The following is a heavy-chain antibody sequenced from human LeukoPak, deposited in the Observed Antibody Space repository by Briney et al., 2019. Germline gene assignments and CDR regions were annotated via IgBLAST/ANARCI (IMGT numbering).Heavy chain of an antibody. Sequence: PGRSLRLSCAASGFTFSSYGMHWVRQAPGKGLEWVAVISYDGSNKYYADSVKGRFTISRDNSKNTLYLQMNSLRAEDTAVYYCAKGISSSWYNYFDYWGQGTLATVSS. J-gene: IGHJ4*02. CDR3: AKGISSSWYNYFDY. V-gene: IGHV3-30*18. CDR1: GFTFSSYG. CDR2: ISYDGSNK. D-gene: IGHD6-13*01.